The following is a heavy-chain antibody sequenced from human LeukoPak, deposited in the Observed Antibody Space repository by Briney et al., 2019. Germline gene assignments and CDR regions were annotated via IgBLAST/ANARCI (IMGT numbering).Heavy chain of an antibody. J-gene: IGHJ4*02. Sequence: SETLSLTCAVYGGSFSGYYWSWTRQPPGKGLEWIGEINHSGSTNYNPSLKSRVTISVDTSKNQFSLKLSSVTAADTAVYYCARGAGYSSSWYGRLNYFDYWGQGTLVTVSS. D-gene: IGHD6-13*01. CDR2: INHSGST. CDR1: GGSFSGYY. V-gene: IGHV4-34*01. CDR3: ARGAGYSSSWYGRLNYFDY.